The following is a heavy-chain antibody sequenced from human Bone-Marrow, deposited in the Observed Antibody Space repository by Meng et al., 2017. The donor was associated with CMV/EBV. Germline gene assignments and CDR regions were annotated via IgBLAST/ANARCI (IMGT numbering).Heavy chain of an antibody. CDR1: GGSISSSDYY. D-gene: IGHD6-6*01. Sequence: GSLRLSCSVSGGSISSSDYYWGWIRQPPGKGLEWIGNIYYTGNTYYNPSLKSRVTISLDTSKNQFSLRLSSVTAADTAVYYCLRDYTAARPTYFDSWGQGTLVTVSS. CDR2: IYYTGNT. J-gene: IGHJ4*02. CDR3: LRDYTAARPTYFDS. V-gene: IGHV4-39*07.